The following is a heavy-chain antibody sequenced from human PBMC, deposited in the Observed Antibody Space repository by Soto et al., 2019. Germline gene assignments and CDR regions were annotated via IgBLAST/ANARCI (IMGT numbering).Heavy chain of an antibody. J-gene: IGHJ6*02. D-gene: IGHD6-19*01. CDR1: GGTFSSYA. V-gene: IGHV1-69*13. Sequence: ASVKVSCKASGGTFSSYAISWVRQAPGQGLEWMGGIIPIFGTANYAQKFQGRVTITADESTSTAYMELSSLRSEDTAVYYCARGPPIAVAGRDYYYGMDVWGQGTTVTVSS. CDR3: ARGPPIAVAGRDYYYGMDV. CDR2: IIPIFGTA.